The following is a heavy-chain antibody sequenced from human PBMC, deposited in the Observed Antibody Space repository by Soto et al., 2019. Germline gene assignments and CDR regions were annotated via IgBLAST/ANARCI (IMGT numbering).Heavy chain of an antibody. J-gene: IGHJ4*02. CDR1: GFTVRSNY. CDR2: IYSGGST. Sequence: EVQLVESGGGLVQPGGSLRLSCAVSGFTVRSNYMSWVRQAPGKGLEWVSIIYSGGSTYYADSVKGRFTISRDNSKNTLYLQMNSLRAEDPAVYYCAGIRPPLYWGQGTLVTVSS. V-gene: IGHV3-66*01. CDR3: AGIRPPLY. D-gene: IGHD5-18*01.